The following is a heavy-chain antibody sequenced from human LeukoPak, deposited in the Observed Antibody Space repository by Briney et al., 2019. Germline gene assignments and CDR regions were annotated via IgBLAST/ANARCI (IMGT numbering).Heavy chain of an antibody. CDR3: AREGWELLFDFDY. CDR2: IDTSGSTT. CDR1: GFTFSSYE. V-gene: IGHV3-48*03. J-gene: IGHJ4*02. D-gene: IGHD1-26*01. Sequence: GGSLRLSCAASGFTFSSYEMNWVRQAPGKGLEWVSYIDTSGSTTYYAESVKGRFTISRDNAKNSLYLQMNSLRAGDTAVYYCAREGWELLFDFDYWGQGTLVTVSS.